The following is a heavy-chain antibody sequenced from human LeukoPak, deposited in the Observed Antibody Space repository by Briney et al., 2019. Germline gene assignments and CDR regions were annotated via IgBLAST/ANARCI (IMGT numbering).Heavy chain of an antibody. Sequence: GGSLRLSCAASGFTFSSYAMHWVRQAPGKGLEWVAFIRHDASYNKYADSVKGRFTISRDNSKNTLYLQMNSLRSGDTGVYYCAKDIHTSCRGDCPPDLWGQGTMVTVSS. CDR3: AKDIHTSCRGDCPPDL. D-gene: IGHD2-21*02. CDR2: IRHDASYN. J-gene: IGHJ3*01. V-gene: IGHV3-30*02. CDR1: GFTFSSYA.